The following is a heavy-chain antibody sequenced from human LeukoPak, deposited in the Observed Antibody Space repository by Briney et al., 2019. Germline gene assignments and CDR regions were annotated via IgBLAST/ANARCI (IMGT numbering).Heavy chain of an antibody. J-gene: IGHJ5*02. CDR2: FDPEDGET. V-gene: IGHV1-24*01. CDR3: ATTASPEWLVLTSTGTVGFDP. D-gene: IGHD4/OR15-4a*01. Sequence: GASVKVSCKVSGYTLTELSMHWARQAPGKGLEWMGGFDPEDGETIYAQKFQGRVTMTEDTSTDTAYMELSSLRSEDTAVYYCATTASPEWLVLTSTGTVGFDPWGQGTLVTVSS. CDR1: GYTLTELS.